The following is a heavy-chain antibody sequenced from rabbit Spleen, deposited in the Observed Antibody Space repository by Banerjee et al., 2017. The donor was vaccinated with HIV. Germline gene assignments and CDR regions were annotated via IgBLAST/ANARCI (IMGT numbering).Heavy chain of an antibody. J-gene: IGHJ4*01. CDR3: VREAGYGGYGDGNL. D-gene: IGHD6-1*01. CDR2: IYAASTSNP. V-gene: IGHV1S40*01. CDR1: GFSFNGGYD. Sequence: QSLEESGGGLVKPGASLTLTCKASGFSFNGGYDMCWVRQAPGKELEWIACIYAASTSNPYAATWAKGRFTISKTSSTTVTLQMTSLTAADTATSFCVREAGYGGYGDGNLWGPGTLVTVS.